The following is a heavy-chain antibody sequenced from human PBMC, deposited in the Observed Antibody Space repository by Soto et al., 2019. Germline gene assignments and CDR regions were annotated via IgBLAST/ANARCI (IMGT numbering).Heavy chain of an antibody. CDR3: AREXPYCTSATCPKFYDMDV. Sequence: GASVKVSCKASGGTFGSYAITWVRRAPGQGLEWLGGIIPILNSPAYAQKFQARVVITADEITNTAYMELNSLRFDDTAVYYCAREXPYCTSATCPKFYDMDVWGQGTTVTVSS. V-gene: IGHV1-69*13. CDR2: IIPILNSP. J-gene: IGHJ6*02. CDR1: GGTFGSYA. D-gene: IGHD2-2*01.